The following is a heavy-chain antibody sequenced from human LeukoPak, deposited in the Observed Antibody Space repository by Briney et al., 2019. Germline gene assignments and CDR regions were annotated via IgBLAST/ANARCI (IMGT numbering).Heavy chain of an antibody. D-gene: IGHD3-10*01. CDR3: ARDGRYDKLYYGMDV. CDR1: GGTFSSYA. V-gene: IGHV1-69*04. J-gene: IGHJ6*02. Sequence: KVSCKASGGTFSSYAISWVRQAPGQGLEWMGRIIPILGIANYAQKFQGRVTITADKSTSTAYMELSSLRSEDTAVYYCARDGRYDKLYYGMDVWGQGTTVTVSS. CDR2: IIPILGIA.